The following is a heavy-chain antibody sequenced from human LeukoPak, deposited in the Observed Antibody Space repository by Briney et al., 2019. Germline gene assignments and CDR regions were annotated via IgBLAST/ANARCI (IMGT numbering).Heavy chain of an antibody. D-gene: IGHD4-17*01. CDR1: GFTFSDYY. Sequence: GGSLRLSCAASGFTFSDYYMSWIRQAPGKGLEWVSLIYIGDSTFYADSVKGRFTISRDSSKNTLYLQMNSLRGEDTAVYYCARVTDGDYPDYWGRGTLVTVSS. V-gene: IGHV3-66*01. CDR3: ARVTDGDYPDY. J-gene: IGHJ4*02. CDR2: IYIGDST.